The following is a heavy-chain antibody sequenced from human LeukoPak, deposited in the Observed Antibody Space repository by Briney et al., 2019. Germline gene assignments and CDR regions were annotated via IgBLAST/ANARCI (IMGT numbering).Heavy chain of an antibody. CDR2: ISYDGNNK. D-gene: IGHD1-26*01. CDR3: AKGESEHSGNYLDNWFDP. Sequence: GRSLRPSCAASGFTLSNYGMHWVRQAPGKGLEWVTVISYDGNNKYYADSVKGRFTVSRDNSKNTLYLQMNSLRAEDTAVYYCAKGESEHSGNYLDNWFDPWGLGTLVTVSS. V-gene: IGHV3-30*18. CDR1: GFTLSNYG. J-gene: IGHJ5*02.